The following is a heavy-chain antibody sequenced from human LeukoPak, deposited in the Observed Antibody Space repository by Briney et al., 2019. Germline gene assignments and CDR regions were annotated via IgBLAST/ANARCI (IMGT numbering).Heavy chain of an antibody. CDR3: ARDRTYGSGSSHGFDP. V-gene: IGHV1-69*04. Sequence: ASVKVSRKASGVTFSSYAISWVRQAPGPGLEWMGRIIPILGIANYAQKFQGRVTITADKSTSTAYMELSSLRSEDTAVYYCARDRTYGSGSSHGFDPWGQGTLVTVSS. J-gene: IGHJ5*02. CDR2: IIPILGIA. D-gene: IGHD3-10*01. CDR1: GVTFSSYA.